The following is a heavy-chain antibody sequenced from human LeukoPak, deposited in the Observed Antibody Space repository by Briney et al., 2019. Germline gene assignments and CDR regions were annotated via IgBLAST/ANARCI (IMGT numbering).Heavy chain of an antibody. V-gene: IGHV1-18*01. CDR2: ISAYNGNT. J-gene: IGHJ6*02. Sequence: ASVKVSCKASGYTFTSYGISWVRQAPGQGLEWMGWISAYNGNTNYAQKLQGRVTMTTDTSTSTAYMELRSLGSDDTAVYYCARVGGHSSSNYYYYGMDVWGQGTTVTFSS. CDR3: ARVGGHSSSNYYYYGMDV. CDR1: GYTFTSYG. D-gene: IGHD6-13*01.